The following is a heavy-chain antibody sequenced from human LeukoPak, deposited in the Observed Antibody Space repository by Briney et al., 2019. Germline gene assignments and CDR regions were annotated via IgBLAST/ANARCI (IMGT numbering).Heavy chain of an antibody. CDR1: GGSISSGDYY. CDR3: ARLRGYSYYYYYYYMDV. CDR2: IYYSGST. V-gene: IGHV4-30-4*08. Sequence: PSETLSLTCTVSGGSISSGDYYWSWICQPPGKGLEWIGYIYYSGSTYYNPSLKSRVTISVDTSKNQFSLKLSSVTAADTAVYYCARLRGYSYYYYYYYMDVWGKGTTVTVSS. J-gene: IGHJ6*03. D-gene: IGHD5-18*01.